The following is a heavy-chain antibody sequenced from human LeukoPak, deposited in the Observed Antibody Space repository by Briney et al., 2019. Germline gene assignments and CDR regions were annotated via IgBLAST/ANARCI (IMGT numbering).Heavy chain of an antibody. D-gene: IGHD3-10*01. CDR2: ISSSGSTI. CDR3: ARNPAAWFGELSSWFDP. J-gene: IGHJ5*02. CDR1: GFTFSDYY. V-gene: IGHV3-11*04. Sequence: GGSLRLSCAASGFTFSDYYMSWIRQAPGKGLEWVSYISSSGSTIYYADSVKGRFTISRDNSKNTLYLQMNSLRAEDTAVYYCARNPAAWFGELSSWFDPWGQGTLVTVPS.